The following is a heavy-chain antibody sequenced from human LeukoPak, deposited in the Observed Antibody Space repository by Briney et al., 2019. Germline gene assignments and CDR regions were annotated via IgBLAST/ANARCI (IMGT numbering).Heavy chain of an antibody. CDR2: INPSGGST. V-gene: IGHV1-46*01. J-gene: IGHJ4*02. CDR1: GYTFTSYY. D-gene: IGHD1-1*01. Sequence: ASVKVSCKASGYTFTSYYMHWVRQAPGQGLEWMGTINPSGGSTSYAQKFQGRVTMTRDTSTSTVYMELSSLRSEDTAVYYGGRGTGGLEGRGFIDYWGQGTLVTVSS. CDR3: GRGTGGLEGRGFIDY.